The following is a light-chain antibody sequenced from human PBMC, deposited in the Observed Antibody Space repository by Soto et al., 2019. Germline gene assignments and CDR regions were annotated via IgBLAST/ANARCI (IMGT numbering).Light chain of an antibody. J-gene: IGLJ2*01. CDR1: SSNIGAGYD. Sequence: QSVLTQPPSVSGAPGQRVTISCTGSSSNIGAGYDVHWYQQLPGTAPKLLIYGTSNRPSGVPDRFSGSKSGTSASLAITGLPAVDGADYCCQAYDSSLSGTVVFGGGTKLTVL. CDR3: QAYDSSLSGTVV. CDR2: GTS. V-gene: IGLV1-40*01.